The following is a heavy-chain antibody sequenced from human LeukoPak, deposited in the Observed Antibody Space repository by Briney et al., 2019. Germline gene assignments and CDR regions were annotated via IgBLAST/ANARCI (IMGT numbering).Heavy chain of an antibody. Sequence: PGGSLRLSCAASGFTFSSYGMHWVRQAPGKGLEWVAVISYDGSNKYYADSVKGRFTISRDNSKNTLYLQMNSLRAEDTAVYYCAKFALASYYYYGMDVWGQGTTVTVSS. CDR2: ISYDGSNK. J-gene: IGHJ6*02. V-gene: IGHV3-30*18. CDR1: GFTFSSYG. CDR3: AKFALASYYYYGMDV.